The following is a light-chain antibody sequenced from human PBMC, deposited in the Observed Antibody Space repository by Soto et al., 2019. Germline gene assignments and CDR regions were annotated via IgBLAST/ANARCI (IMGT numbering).Light chain of an antibody. J-gene: IGKJ2*01. CDR3: QQSYNTPNT. CDR1: QIISTY. CDR2: AAS. Sequence: DIQMTQSPSSLSASVGDRVTITCRASQIISTYLYWYQQKPGKAPNLLIFAASNLQSGVPSRFSGSGSGTDFSLTISSLQPEDFATYYCQQSYNTPNTFGQGTKLEIK. V-gene: IGKV1-39*01.